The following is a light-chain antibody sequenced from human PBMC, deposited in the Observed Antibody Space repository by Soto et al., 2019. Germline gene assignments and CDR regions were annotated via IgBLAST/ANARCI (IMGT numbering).Light chain of an antibody. V-gene: IGLV2-8*01. CDR2: EVS. J-gene: IGLJ1*01. CDR1: SSDVGGYNY. Sequence: QSARAQPPSASGSPGQSVTISCTGTSSDVGGYNYVSWYQQHPGKAPNLRIYEVSKRPSGVPDRFSGSKSGNTASLTVSGLQAEDEADYYCSSHAGSKRVFGTGTKVTVL. CDR3: SSHAGSKRV.